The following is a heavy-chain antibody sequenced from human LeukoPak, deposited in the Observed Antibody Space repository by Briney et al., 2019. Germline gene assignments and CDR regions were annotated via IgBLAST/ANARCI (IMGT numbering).Heavy chain of an antibody. J-gene: IGHJ6*03. CDR1: GGSISNYY. V-gene: IGHV4-59*01. CDR2: IYYSGST. D-gene: IGHD6-6*01. CDR3: ARDWGVSARPGYMDV. Sequence: PSETLSLTCTVSGGSISNYYWSWIRQPPGKGLEWIGYIYYSGSTKYNPSLKSRATISVDTSKNQFSLRLSSVTAADTAVYYCARDWGVSARPGYMDVWGKGTTVTVSS.